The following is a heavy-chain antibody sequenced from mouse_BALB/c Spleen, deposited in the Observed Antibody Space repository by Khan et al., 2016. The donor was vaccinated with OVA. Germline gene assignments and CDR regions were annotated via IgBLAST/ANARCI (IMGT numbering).Heavy chain of an antibody. V-gene: IGHV3-2*02. CDR1: GYSITSDYA. Sequence: EVQLQQSGPGLVKPSQSLSLTCTVTGYSITSDYAWNWIRQFPGNKLEWMGFISYSGNTNYNPSLKSRIYNTRDTSKKQFFLQVNYVTTEDRATYYCARVYGGDFDYWGQGTTLTVSS. CDR2: ISYSGNT. D-gene: IGHD1-1*01. J-gene: IGHJ2*01. CDR3: ARVYGGDFDY.